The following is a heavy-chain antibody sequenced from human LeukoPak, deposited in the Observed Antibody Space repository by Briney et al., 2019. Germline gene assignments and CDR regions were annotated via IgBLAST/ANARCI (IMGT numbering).Heavy chain of an antibody. D-gene: IGHD1-26*01. CDR2: IIPIFGSP. Sequence: SVKVSCKASGGTFSGYGLMWVRQAPGQGLEWMGGIIPIFGSPKYAPKFQGRVTITADKSTNTAYMELSSLTSEDTAVYYCARDLGSGSSDYWGQGTLVTVSS. V-gene: IGHV1-69*06. CDR3: ARDLGSGSSDY. J-gene: IGHJ4*02. CDR1: GGTFSGYG.